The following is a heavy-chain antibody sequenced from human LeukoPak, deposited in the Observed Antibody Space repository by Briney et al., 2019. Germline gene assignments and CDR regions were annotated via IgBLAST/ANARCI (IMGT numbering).Heavy chain of an antibody. CDR1: GGSISSSSYY. V-gene: IGHV4-39*01. Sequence: SETLSLTCTVSGGSISSSSYYWGWIRQPPGKGLEWIGSIYYSGSTYYNPSLKSRVTISVDTSKNQFSLKLSSVTAADTAVYYCARVLPAVTGYSDYWGQGTLVTVSS. D-gene: IGHD3-9*01. CDR2: IYYSGST. CDR3: ARVLPAVTGYSDY. J-gene: IGHJ4*02.